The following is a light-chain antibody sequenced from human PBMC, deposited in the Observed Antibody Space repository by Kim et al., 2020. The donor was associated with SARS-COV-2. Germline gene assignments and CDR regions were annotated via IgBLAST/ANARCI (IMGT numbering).Light chain of an antibody. CDR1: HSVGIS. CDR3: QQRGNWPPALT. Sequence: PGEGATLSCRASHSVGISLAWYRQTPGQAPRLLIYDAAIRATGIPDRFSGSGSGTDFTLTLGSLEPRDFAIYYCQQRGNWPPALTFGGGTKVDIK. CDR2: DAA. V-gene: IGKV3-11*01. J-gene: IGKJ4*01.